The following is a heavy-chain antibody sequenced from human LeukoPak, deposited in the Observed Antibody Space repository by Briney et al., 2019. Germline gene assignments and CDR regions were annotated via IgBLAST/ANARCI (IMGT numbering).Heavy chain of an antibody. CDR1: GFSFSTSW. CDR3: ARDRYYTLDY. D-gene: IGHD3-3*01. CDR2: INGDGSNT. Sequence: GGSLRLSCAASGFSFSTSWMHWVRHTPEKGLVWVSRINGDGSNTIYADSVKGRFTISRDNAKNTLFLQMNSLRAEDTAVYYCARDRYYTLDYWGQGTLVTVSS. V-gene: IGHV3-74*01. J-gene: IGHJ4*02.